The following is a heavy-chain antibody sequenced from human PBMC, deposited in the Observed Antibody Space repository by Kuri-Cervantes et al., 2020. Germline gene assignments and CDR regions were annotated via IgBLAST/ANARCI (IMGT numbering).Heavy chain of an antibody. V-gene: IGHV4-59*01. CDR1: GGSISSYY. J-gene: IGHJ6*02. CDR3: ARDGHNWNYDQWGTTFYYYGMDV. Sequence: GSLRLSCTVSGGSISSYYWSWIRQPPGKGLERIGYIYYSGSTNYNPSLKSRVTISVDTSKNQFSLKLSSVTAADTAVYYCARDGHNWNYDQWGTTFYYYGMDVWGQGTTVTVSS. D-gene: IGHD1-7*01. CDR2: IYYSGST.